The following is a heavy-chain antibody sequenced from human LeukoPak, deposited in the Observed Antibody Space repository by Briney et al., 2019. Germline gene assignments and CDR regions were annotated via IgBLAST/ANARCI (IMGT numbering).Heavy chain of an antibody. CDR1: GFTFSNYA. CDR2: ITGSGAGT. V-gene: IGHV3-23*01. J-gene: IGHJ5*02. Sequence: GGSLRLSCAASGFTFSNYAMSWVRQAPGKGLEWVSGITGSGAGTYYADSAKGRFTISRDSSRNTLYLQMNSLRAEDTAVYYCAKVPTTVAIKNRFDPWGQGTLVTVSS. D-gene: IGHD4-17*01. CDR3: AKVPTTVAIKNRFDP.